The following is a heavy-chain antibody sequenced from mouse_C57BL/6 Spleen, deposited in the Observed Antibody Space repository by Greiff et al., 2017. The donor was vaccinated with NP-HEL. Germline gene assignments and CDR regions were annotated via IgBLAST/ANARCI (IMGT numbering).Heavy chain of an antibody. CDR1: GYTFTDHT. V-gene: IGHV1-78*01. D-gene: IGHD1-1*01. CDR3: AREISYYYGSSFAWFAY. Sequence: VQLQQSDAELVKPGASVKISCKVSGYTFTDHTIHWMKQRPEQGLEWIGYIYPRDGSTKYNEKFKGKATLTADKSSSTAYMQLNSLTSEDSAVYFCAREISYYYGSSFAWFAYWGQGTLVTVSA. CDR2: IYPRDGST. J-gene: IGHJ3*01.